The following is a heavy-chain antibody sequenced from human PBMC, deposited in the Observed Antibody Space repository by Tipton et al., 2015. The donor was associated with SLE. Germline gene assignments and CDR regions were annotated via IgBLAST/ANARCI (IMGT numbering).Heavy chain of an antibody. CDR2: IYQSGST. V-gene: IGHV4-39*07. J-gene: IGHJ6*03. D-gene: IGHD1-1*01. CDR1: GHSIINSPYY. CDR3: ARGREWNWSPYYMDV. Sequence: TLSLTCTVSGHSIINSPYYWAWIRQPPGKGLEWIASIYQSGSTFSNPSLKTRLTMSVDTSRDQFSLTLNSVTAADTGIYYCARGREWNWSPYYMDVWGKGTTVTVSS.